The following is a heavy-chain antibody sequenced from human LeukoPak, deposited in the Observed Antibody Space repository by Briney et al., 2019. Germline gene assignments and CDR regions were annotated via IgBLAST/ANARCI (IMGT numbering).Heavy chain of an antibody. J-gene: IGHJ4*02. V-gene: IGHV3-64*01. CDR1: GFTFSSYA. D-gene: IGHD3-22*01. CDR2: ISSNGGST. Sequence: GGSLRLSCAASGFTFSSYAMHWVRQARGKGLEYVSAISSNGGSTYYANPVKGRFTISRDNSKNTLYLQMGSLRAEDMAVYYCARAPSGYYFGNFDYWGQGTLVTVSS. CDR3: ARAPSGYYFGNFDY.